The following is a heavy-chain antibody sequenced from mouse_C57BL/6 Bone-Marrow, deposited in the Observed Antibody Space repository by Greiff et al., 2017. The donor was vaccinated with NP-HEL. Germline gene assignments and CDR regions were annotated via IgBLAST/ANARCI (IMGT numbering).Heavy chain of an antibody. V-gene: IGHV1-80*01. J-gene: IGHJ2*01. Sequence: QVQLQQSGAELVKPGASVKISCKASGYAFSSYWMNWVKQRPGKGLEWIGQIYPGDGDTNYNGKFKGKATLTADKSSSTAYMQLSSLTSEDSAVYFCARSGGSSQYYFDYWGQGTTLTVSS. CDR1: GYAFSSYW. CDR3: ARSGGSSQYYFDY. CDR2: IYPGDGDT. D-gene: IGHD1-1*01.